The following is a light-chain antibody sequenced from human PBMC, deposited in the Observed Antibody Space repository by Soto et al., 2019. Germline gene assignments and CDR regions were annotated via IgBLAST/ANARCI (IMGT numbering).Light chain of an antibody. CDR2: GAS. CDR1: QSINSN. J-gene: IGKJ1*01. Sequence: EVVMTQSPAALSVSPGERATLSCRASQSINSNLAWYQQKPGQAPRLLIYGASTLATGIPARLSGAGSGTDFTLTISSLQSEDFAVYYCQQYNTWPGWTFGQGTKVEIK. V-gene: IGKV3-15*01. CDR3: QQYNTWPGWT.